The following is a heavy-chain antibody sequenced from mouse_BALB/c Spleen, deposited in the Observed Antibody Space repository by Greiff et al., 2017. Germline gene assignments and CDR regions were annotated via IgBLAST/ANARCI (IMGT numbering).Heavy chain of an antibody. Sequence: EVQGVESGGGLVKPGGSLKLSCAASGFAFSSYDMSWVRQTPEKRLEWVAYISSGGGSTYYPDTVKGRFTISRDNAKNTLYLQMSSLKSEDTAMYYCARQFPLITTVVATDYFDYWGQGTTLTVSS. CDR3: ARQFPLITTVVATDYFDY. CDR2: ISSGGGST. J-gene: IGHJ2*01. V-gene: IGHV5-12-1*01. D-gene: IGHD1-1*01. CDR1: GFAFSSYD.